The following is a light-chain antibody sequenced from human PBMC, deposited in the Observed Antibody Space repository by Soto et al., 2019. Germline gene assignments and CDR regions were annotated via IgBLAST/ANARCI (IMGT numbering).Light chain of an antibody. CDR1: QSISIW. J-gene: IGKJ1*01. CDR2: KAS. CDR3: QQYITYTPRK. V-gene: IGKV1-5*03. Sequence: DIQMTQSPSTLSSSVGYRVTITCRSSQSISIWLAWYQQKPGKAPKILIYKASSLESGVPSRFSGSGSGQEFNLTISSLQPDHFATYYCQQYITYTPRKFGKRTKVDI.